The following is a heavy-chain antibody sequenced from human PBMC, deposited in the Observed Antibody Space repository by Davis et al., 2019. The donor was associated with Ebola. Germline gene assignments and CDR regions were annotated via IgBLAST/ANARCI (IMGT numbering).Heavy chain of an antibody. CDR2: FDPEDGET. V-gene: IGHV1-24*01. CDR1: GYTLTELS. Sequence: ASVKVSCKVSGYTLTELSMHWVRQAPGKGLEWMGGFDPEDGETIYAQKLQGRVTMTTDTSTSTAYMELRSLRSDDTAVYYCARSRAYSSSWYLWFDPWGQGTLVTVSS. CDR3: ARSRAYSSSWYLWFDP. J-gene: IGHJ5*02. D-gene: IGHD6-13*01.